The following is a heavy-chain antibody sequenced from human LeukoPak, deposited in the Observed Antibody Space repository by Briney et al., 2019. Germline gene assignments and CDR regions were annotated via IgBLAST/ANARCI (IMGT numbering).Heavy chain of an antibody. J-gene: IGHJ6*04. CDR2: IYSDESST. D-gene: IGHD2/OR15-2a*01. CDR3: ARGQNVDV. CDR1: GFTFSDYW. Sequence: GGSLRLSCAASGFTFSDYWRHWVRQAPGKGLEWVSRIYSDESSTYYADSVKGRFTISRDNAKNSLYLQMNSLRAEDTAVYYCARGQNVDVWGKGTTVTVSS. V-gene: IGHV3-74*01.